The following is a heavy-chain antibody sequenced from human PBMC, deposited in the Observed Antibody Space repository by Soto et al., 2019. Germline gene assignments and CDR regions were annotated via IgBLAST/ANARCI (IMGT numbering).Heavy chain of an antibody. CDR1: GFTFSSYA. CDR2: ISYDGSNK. Sequence: QVQLVESGGGVVQPGRSLRLSCAASGFTFSSYAMHWVRQAPGKGLEWVAVISYDGSNKYYADSVKGRFTISRDNSKNTLYLQMNSLRAEDTAVYYCARDGGATFDYYFDYWGQGTLVTVSS. V-gene: IGHV3-30-3*01. D-gene: IGHD1-26*01. J-gene: IGHJ4*02. CDR3: ARDGGATFDYYFDY.